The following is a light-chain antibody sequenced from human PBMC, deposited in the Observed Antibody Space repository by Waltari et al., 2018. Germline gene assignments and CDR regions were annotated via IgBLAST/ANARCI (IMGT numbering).Light chain of an antibody. V-gene: IGLV2-23*02. CDR1: SNDIGSYNF. CDR2: DVS. CDR3: FSYAGSNSFD. Sequence: QSALTQPASVSGSPGQSITVSCTGTSNDIGSYNFVSWYQQHPGRAPKLMICDVSERPVGVSNRCAGSKSGNTASLTISGLQAEYEADYYCFSYAGSNSFDFGGGNKLTGL. J-gene: IGLJ2*01.